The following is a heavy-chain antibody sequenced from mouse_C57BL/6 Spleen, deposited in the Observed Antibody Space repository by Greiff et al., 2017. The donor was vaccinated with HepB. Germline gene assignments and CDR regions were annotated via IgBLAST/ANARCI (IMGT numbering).Heavy chain of an antibody. CDR3: TREGPEAWFAY. Sequence: EVKLVESGEGLVKPGGSLKLSCAASGFTFSSYAMSWVRQTPEKRLEWVAYISSGGDYIYYADTVKGRFTISRDNARNTLYLQMSSLKSEDTAMYYCTREGPEAWFAYWGQGTLVTVSA. V-gene: IGHV5-9-1*02. CDR1: GFTFSSYA. D-gene: IGHD3-3*01. J-gene: IGHJ3*01. CDR2: ISSGGDYI.